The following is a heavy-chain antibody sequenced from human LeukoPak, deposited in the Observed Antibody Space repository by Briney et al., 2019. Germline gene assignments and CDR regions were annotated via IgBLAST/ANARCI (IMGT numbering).Heavy chain of an antibody. V-gene: IGHV3-66*01. J-gene: IGHJ3*02. CDR2: IYGGDST. D-gene: IGHD1-14*01. CDR3: ATDHRNLDAFDI. CDR1: GLTVSRNS. Sequence: GGSLRLSCAVSGLTVSRNSMNWVRQAPGKGLEWVSVIYGGDSTYYADSVKGRFTISSDTSKNTVYLQMNSLRAEDTAVYYCATDHRNLDAFDIWGQGTMLTVSS.